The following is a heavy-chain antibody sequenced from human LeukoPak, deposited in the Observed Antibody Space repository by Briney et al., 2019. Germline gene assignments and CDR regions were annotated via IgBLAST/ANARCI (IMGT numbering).Heavy chain of an antibody. J-gene: IGHJ3*02. CDR2: IIPILSQS. CDR3: ATGGAYRDAFDI. CDR1: GGTFSTYS. V-gene: IGHV1-69*11. Sequence: SVKVSCKASGGTFSTYSINWMRQAPGQGLEWMGRIIPILSQSNYAQRFQGTVSITADEFTETAYMELSSLRSDDTAVYYCATGGAYRDAFDIWGQGTMVTVSS. D-gene: IGHD3-10*01.